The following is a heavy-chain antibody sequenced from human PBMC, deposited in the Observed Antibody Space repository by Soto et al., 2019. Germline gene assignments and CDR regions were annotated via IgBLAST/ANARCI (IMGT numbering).Heavy chain of an antibody. CDR3: ARNAYCSGGSCEGLYY. CDR1: GGTFSSYT. CDR2: IIPILGIA. J-gene: IGHJ4*02. V-gene: IGHV1-69*02. Sequence: GASVKVSCKASGGTFSSYTISWVRQAPGQGLEWMGRIIPILGIANYAQKFQGRVTITADKSTSTAYMELSSLRSEDTAVYYCARNAYCSGGSCEGLYYWGQGTLVTVSS. D-gene: IGHD2-15*01.